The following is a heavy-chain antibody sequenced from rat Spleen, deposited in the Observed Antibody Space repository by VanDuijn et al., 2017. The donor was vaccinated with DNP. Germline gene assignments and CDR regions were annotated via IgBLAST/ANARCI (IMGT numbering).Heavy chain of an antibody. CDR1: GFTFSNYY. CDR3: VGRPPPTRGPFDY. V-gene: IGHV5-7*01. J-gene: IGHJ2*01. CDR2: ISSDGSDT. D-gene: IGHD1-4*01. Sequence: EVQLVESGGGLVQPGRSLKLSCAALGFTFSNYYMAWVRQAPKKGLEWVATISSDGSDTYYRDSVKGRFTISRDNAKSTLYLQMDSLRSEDTATYYCVGRPPPTRGPFDYWGQGVTVTVSS.